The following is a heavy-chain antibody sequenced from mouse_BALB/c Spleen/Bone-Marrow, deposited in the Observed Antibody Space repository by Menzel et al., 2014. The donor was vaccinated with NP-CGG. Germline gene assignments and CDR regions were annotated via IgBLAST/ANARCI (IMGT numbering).Heavy chain of an antibody. J-gene: IGHJ3*01. D-gene: IGHD1-1*01. CDR2: NNPDTGGT. CDR3: TRYGSSDY. Sequence: QVQLKHSGAELVRPAASVTLSCTTSGYSFTDYDMHWVKQQPVHGLEWIGVNNPDTGGTAYNQKFKGKATMTADKSSNTAYMELRSLTSEDSAVYYGTRYGSSDYWGQGTPVTVSA. CDR1: GYSFTDYD. V-gene: IGHV1-15*01.